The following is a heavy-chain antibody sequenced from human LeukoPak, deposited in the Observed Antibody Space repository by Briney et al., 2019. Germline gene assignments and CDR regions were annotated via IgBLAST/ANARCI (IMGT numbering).Heavy chain of an antibody. CDR1: GGSISSYY. V-gene: IGHV4-59*08. Sequence: PSETLSLTCTVSGGSISSYYWSWIRQPPGKGLEWIGYMYYSGSTKYKPSLKSRVTISVDTYKKQFSLKLSSVTAADTAVYYCARWDGGTWAAAASFDSWGQGTLVTVSS. D-gene: IGHD6-13*01. J-gene: IGHJ4*02. CDR3: ARWDGGTWAAAASFDS. CDR2: MYYSGST.